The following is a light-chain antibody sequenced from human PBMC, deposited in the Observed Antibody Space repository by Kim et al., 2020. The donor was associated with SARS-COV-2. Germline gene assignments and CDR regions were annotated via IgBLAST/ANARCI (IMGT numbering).Light chain of an antibody. CDR1: QSVSSN. CDR3: QQYNKWQRT. CDR2: GAS. J-gene: IGKJ1*01. Sequence: VSPEERATLSCRASQSVSSNLAWYQQKPGQAPRLLIYGASARATGIPARFSGSRSGTDFTLTISSLQSEDFAVYYCQQYNKWQRTFGQGTKVDIK. V-gene: IGKV3-15*01.